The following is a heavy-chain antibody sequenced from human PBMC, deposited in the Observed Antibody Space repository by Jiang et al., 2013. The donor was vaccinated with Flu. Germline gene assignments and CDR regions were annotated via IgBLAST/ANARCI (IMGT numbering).Heavy chain of an antibody. CDR2: INHSGST. D-gene: IGHD3-10*01. CDR3: ARDNYYYDMDV. J-gene: IGHJ6*02. Sequence: YGGSFSDHYWSWIRQPPGKGLEWIGKINHSGSTNYNPSLKSRVTISEDTSKNQVSLKLSSVTAADTAVYYCARDNYYYDMDVWGQGTTVTVSS. V-gene: IGHV4-34*01. CDR1: GGSFSDHY.